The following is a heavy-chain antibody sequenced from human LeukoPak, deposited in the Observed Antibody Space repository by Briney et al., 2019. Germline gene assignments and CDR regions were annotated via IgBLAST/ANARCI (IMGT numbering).Heavy chain of an antibody. CDR3: ARAPRAFRYYYYMDV. J-gene: IGHJ6*03. CDR1: GYTFTSYG. Sequence: ASVKVSCKASGYTFTSYGISWVRQAPGQELEWMGWISAYNGNTDYAQKLQRRVTMTTDTSTSTAYMELRSLRSDDTAVYYCARAPRAFRYYYYMDVWGKGTTVTVSS. D-gene: IGHD3-3*02. V-gene: IGHV1-18*01. CDR2: ISAYNGNT.